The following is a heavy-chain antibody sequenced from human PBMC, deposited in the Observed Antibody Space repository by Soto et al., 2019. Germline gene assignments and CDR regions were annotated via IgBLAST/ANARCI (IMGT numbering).Heavy chain of an antibody. CDR2: IYYSGST. Sequence: QLQLQESGPGLVKPSETLSLTCTVSGGSISSSSYYWGWIRQPPGKGLEWIGSIYYSGSTYYNPSLKSRVTISVDTSKNQFSLKLSSVTAADTAVYYCARHNTFGGVIVSRSGDYWGQGTLVTVSS. CDR3: ARHNTFGGVIVSRSGDY. CDR1: GGSISSSSYY. V-gene: IGHV4-39*01. D-gene: IGHD3-16*02. J-gene: IGHJ4*02.